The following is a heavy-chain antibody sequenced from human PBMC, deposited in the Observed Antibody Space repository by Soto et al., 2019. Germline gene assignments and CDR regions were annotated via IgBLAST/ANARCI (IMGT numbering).Heavy chain of an antibody. D-gene: IGHD3-22*01. CDR2: INPNSGGT. CDR1: GYTFTGYY. Sequence: ASVKVSCKASGYTFTGYYMHWVLQAPGQGLEWMGWINPNSGGTNYAQKFQGWVTMTRDTSISTAYMELSRLRSDDTAVYYCARDLDSSGYYSHWGQGTLVTVSS. J-gene: IGHJ4*02. V-gene: IGHV1-2*04. CDR3: ARDLDSSGYYSH.